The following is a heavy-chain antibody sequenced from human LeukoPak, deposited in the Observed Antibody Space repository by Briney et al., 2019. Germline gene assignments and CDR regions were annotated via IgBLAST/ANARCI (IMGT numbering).Heavy chain of an antibody. J-gene: IGHJ4*02. V-gene: IGHV3-21*01. Sequence: GGSLRLSCAASGFTFSSYSMNWVRQAPGKGLEWVSSISSSSSYIYYADSVKGRFTISRDNAKNSLYLQMNSLRAEDTAVYYCARPRSIFGVLIALDYWGQGTLVTVSS. CDR3: ARPRSIFGVLIALDY. D-gene: IGHD3-3*01. CDR2: ISSSSSYI. CDR1: GFTFSSYS.